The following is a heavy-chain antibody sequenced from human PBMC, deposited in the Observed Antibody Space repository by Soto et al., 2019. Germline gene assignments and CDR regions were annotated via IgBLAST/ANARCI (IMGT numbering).Heavy chain of an antibody. CDR3: ARDADYGSGTFPSFDY. J-gene: IGHJ4*02. Sequence: GESLRLSCAASGFTFSSYWMSWVRQAPGKGLEWVANIKQDGSEKYYVDSVKGRFTISRDNAKNSLYLQMNSLRAEDTAVYYCARDADYGSGTFPSFDYWGQGTLVTVSS. V-gene: IGHV3-7*01. CDR2: IKQDGSEK. D-gene: IGHD3-10*01. CDR1: GFTFSSYW.